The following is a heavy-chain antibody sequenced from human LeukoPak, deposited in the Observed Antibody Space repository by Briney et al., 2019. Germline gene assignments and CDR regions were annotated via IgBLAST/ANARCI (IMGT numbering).Heavy chain of an antibody. D-gene: IGHD6-13*01. J-gene: IGHJ4*02. CDR3: ARDSWGSSWYGGDY. CDR1: GFTFSSYW. V-gene: IGHV3-7*01. Sequence: GGSLTLSCAASGFTFSSYWMSWFRQAPGKGLEWVANIKQDGSEKYSVNSVKGRFNISRANAKNSLYLQMNSLRAEDTAVYYCARDSWGSSWYGGDYWGQGTLVTVSS. CDR2: IKQDGSEK.